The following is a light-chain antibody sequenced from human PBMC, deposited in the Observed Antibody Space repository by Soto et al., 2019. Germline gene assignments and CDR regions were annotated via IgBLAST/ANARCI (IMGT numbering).Light chain of an antibody. CDR1: QSVSGN. CDR2: GAS. V-gene: IGKV3-20*01. Sequence: EIVLTQSPGTLSLSPGERATLSCRASQSVSGNLAWYQQKPGQAPRLLIYGASNRATGIPDRFSGSGSGTDFTLTISRLEPEDFAVYYCQQYGSSQWTFGQGTKVDIK. J-gene: IGKJ1*01. CDR3: QQYGSSQWT.